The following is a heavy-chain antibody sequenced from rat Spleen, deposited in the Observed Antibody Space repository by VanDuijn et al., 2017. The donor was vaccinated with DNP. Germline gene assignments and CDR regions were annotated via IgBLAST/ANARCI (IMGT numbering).Heavy chain of an antibody. V-gene: IGHV4-2*01. Sequence: EVKLVESGGGLVQPGRSLKLSCAASGFNFNDYWMGWVRQAPGKGLEWIGDINKDSITINYTPSLKDKFTISRDNAQNTLYLQMSKLGSEDTAIYYCARNNYYAMDAWGQGVMVTVSS. J-gene: IGHJ2*01. CDR1: GFNFNDYW. CDR2: INKDSITI. D-gene: IGHD1-10*01. CDR3: ARNNYYAMDA.